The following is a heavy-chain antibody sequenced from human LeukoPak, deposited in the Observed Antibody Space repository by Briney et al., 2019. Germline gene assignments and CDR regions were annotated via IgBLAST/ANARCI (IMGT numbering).Heavy chain of an antibody. V-gene: IGHV3-23*01. Sequence: AGGSLRLSCAASGFTFDDYGMNWVRQAPGKGLEWVSGIRADAVTTYYADSVKGRFIISRDNSKNTVYLQMNSLSAEDAAVYYCVKDDGWVQYANWGQGTLVTVSS. CDR2: IRADAVTT. D-gene: IGHD5-24*01. CDR1: GFTFDDYG. J-gene: IGHJ4*02. CDR3: VKDDGWVQYAN.